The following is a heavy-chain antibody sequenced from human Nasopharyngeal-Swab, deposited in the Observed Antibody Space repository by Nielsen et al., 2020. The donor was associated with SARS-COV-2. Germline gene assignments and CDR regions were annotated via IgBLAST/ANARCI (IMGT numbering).Heavy chain of an antibody. CDR3: AREVPYSGHDDAFDI. CDR1: GLGFSNYE. V-gene: IGHV3-48*03. J-gene: IGHJ3*02. Sequence: GGSLRLSCAASGLGFSNYEMNWVRQAPGKGLEWISYIGTTTATIYYADSVKGRFTISRDNAKNSLYLQMNSLRAEDTAVYYCAREVPYSGHDDAFDIWGQGTMVTVSA. CDR2: IGTTTATI. D-gene: IGHD5-12*01.